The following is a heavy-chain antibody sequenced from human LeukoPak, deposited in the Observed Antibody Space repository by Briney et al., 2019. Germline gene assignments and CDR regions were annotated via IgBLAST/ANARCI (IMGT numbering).Heavy chain of an antibody. D-gene: IGHD4-23*01. CDR3: VRDGGSNNYWFDP. CDR1: GGSFGVYY. Sequence: SETLSLTCALYGGSFGVYYWIWIRQPPGKGLEWIGEINHSGRTNYNPSLKSRVTISLDKSKNQFSLKLSSVAAADTAVYFCVRDGGSNNYWFDPWGQGTLVIVSS. CDR2: INHSGRT. J-gene: IGHJ5*02. V-gene: IGHV4-34*01.